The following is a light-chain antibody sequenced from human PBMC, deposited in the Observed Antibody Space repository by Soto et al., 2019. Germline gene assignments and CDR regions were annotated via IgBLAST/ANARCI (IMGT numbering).Light chain of an antibody. Sequence: ETVLTQSPPTLSLSPGEGATLSCRASQSVSKYIAWYQQKPGQAPRLLIYDASTRATGIPARFSGSGSGTDFTLTISSLEPEDFAVYYCQQRSNWPPSFGGGTKVEIK. CDR1: QSVSKY. CDR2: DAS. J-gene: IGKJ4*01. V-gene: IGKV3-11*01. CDR3: QQRSNWPPS.